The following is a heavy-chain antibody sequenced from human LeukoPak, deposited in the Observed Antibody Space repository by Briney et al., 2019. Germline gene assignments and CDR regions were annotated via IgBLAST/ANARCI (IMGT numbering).Heavy chain of an antibody. CDR3: TRWWWDPRVGGYYYMDV. CDR2: IRSKANSYAT. CDR1: GFIFSGSA. V-gene: IGHV3-73*01. D-gene: IGHD2-21*01. J-gene: IGHJ6*03. Sequence: TGGSLRLSCAASGFIFSGSAMHWVRQASGKGLEWVGRIRSKANSYATAYAASVKGRFTISRDDSKNTAYLQMNSLKTEDTAVYYCTRWWWDPRVGGYYYMDVWGKGTTVTISS.